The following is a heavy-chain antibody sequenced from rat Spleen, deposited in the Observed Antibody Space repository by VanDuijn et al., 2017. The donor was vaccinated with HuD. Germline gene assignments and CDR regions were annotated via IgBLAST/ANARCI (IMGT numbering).Heavy chain of an antibody. CDR1: RFTISDYY. CDR2: ISSDGGRN. V-gene: IGHV5-7*01. J-gene: IGHJ1*01. Sequence: EVQLVASGGGVVQRGRSLKLSCAASRFTISDYYMAWVRQAPTKELEWVATISSDGGRNYYRDAVKGRFTISRDDAKSTLYLQMDSLRSEDTAPYHCARAGYLRDWYFDFWGPGAMVTVSS. CDR3: ARAGYLRDWYFDF. D-gene: IGHD2-2*01.